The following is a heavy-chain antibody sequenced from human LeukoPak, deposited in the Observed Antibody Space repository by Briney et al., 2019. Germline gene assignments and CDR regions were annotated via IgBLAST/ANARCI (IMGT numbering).Heavy chain of an antibody. CDR3: ARESNCGGDCYLFQH. Sequence: GGSLRLSCAASGFTFSSYSMNWIRQAPGKGLEWVSSISSGSSYIYYADSVKGRFTISRDNAKNSLYLQMNSLRAEDTAVYYCARESNCGGDCYLFQHWGQGTLVTVSS. J-gene: IGHJ1*01. D-gene: IGHD2-21*01. V-gene: IGHV3-21*01. CDR1: GFTFSSYS. CDR2: ISSGSSYI.